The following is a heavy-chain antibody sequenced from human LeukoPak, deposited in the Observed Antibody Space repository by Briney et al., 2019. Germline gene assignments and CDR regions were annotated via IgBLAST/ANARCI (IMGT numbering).Heavy chain of an antibody. CDR1: GFTFSSYG. J-gene: IGHJ4*02. D-gene: IGHD3-22*01. V-gene: IGHV3-33*01. CDR3: TTDGSGYRSFDY. Sequence: GGSLRLSCAASGFTFSSYGMHWVRQAPGKGLEWVAVIWYDGSNKYYADSVKGRFTISRDNDKNSLYLQMNSLRAEDTAVYYCTTDGSGYRSFDYWGQGTLVTVSS. CDR2: IWYDGSNK.